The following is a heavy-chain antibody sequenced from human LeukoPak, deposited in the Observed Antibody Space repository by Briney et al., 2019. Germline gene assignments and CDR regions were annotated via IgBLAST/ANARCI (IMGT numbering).Heavy chain of an antibody. CDR1: GGTFSSYA. Sequence: ASVKVSCKASGGTFSSYAISWVRQAPGQGLEWMGGIIPIFGTANYAQKFQGRVTITADESTSTAYMELRSLRSDDTAVYYCARDMEGDVVVVPALDPWGQGTLVTVSS. V-gene: IGHV1-69*13. D-gene: IGHD2-2*01. CDR2: IIPIFGTA. CDR3: ARDMEGDVVVVPALDP. J-gene: IGHJ5*02.